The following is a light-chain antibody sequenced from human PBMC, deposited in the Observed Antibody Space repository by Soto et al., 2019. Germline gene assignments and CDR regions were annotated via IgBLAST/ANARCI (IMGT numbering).Light chain of an antibody. J-gene: IGKJ1*01. Sequence: VLTQSPVTLSLSPGELANLSCRASQSFRGLLAWYQQKPGQAPRLLIHGASSRATGIPDRFSGSGSGTDFSLTISRLEPEDFAVYYCQQYGTSPRTFGQGTKVDIK. CDR1: QSFRGL. CDR3: QQYGTSPRT. CDR2: GAS. V-gene: IGKV3-20*01.